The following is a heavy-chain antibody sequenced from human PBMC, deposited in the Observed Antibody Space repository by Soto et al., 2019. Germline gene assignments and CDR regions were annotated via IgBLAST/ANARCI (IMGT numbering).Heavy chain of an antibody. CDR3: ASWGGGWYRGWFDP. CDR2: IIPIFGTA. CDR1: GGTVSSYA. Sequence: QVQLVQSGAEVKKPGSSVKVSCKASGGTVSSYAISWVRQAPGQGLEWMGGIIPIFGTANYAQKFQGRVTITADESTSTAYMELSNLRSEDTAVYYCASWGGGWYRGWFDPWGQGTLVTVSS. V-gene: IGHV1-69*01. D-gene: IGHD6-19*01. J-gene: IGHJ5*02.